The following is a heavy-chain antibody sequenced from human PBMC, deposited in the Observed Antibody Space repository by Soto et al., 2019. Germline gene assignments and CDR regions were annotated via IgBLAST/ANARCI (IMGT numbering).Heavy chain of an antibody. J-gene: IGHJ6*03. Sequence: EVQLAESGGGLAQPGGSLRLSCAASGFTLSGYAMDWVRQAPGKGLEYVSGISSNGVGTYYANSVQGRFTISRDNSKNTVYLQMGSLSTEDMAVYYCVRRARPDFYYMDVWGKGTTVTVSS. V-gene: IGHV3-64*01. CDR3: VRRARPDFYYMDV. CDR1: GFTLSGYA. CDR2: ISSNGVGT. D-gene: IGHD6-6*01.